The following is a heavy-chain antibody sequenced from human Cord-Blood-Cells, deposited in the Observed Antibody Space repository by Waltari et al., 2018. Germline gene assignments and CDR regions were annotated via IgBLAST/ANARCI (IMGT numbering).Heavy chain of an antibody. CDR3: ARQPRITIFGVVISAFDY. CDR2: IYYSGST. Sequence: QLQLQESGPGLVKPSEPLSLTCTVPGGSISSSRYYWGWIRQPPGQGLEWIGSIYYSGSTYYNPSLKSRVTISVDTSKNQFSLKLSSVTAADTAVYYCARQPRITIFGVVISAFDYWGQGTLVTVSS. CDR1: GGSISSSRYY. V-gene: IGHV4-39*01. J-gene: IGHJ4*02. D-gene: IGHD3-3*01.